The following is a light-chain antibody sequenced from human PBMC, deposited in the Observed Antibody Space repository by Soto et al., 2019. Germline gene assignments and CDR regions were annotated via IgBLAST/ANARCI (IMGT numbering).Light chain of an antibody. V-gene: IGLV2-14*01. CDR2: EVS. CDR3: SSYTSSITLYV. J-gene: IGLJ1*01. Sequence: QSALTQPASVSXSPGQSITISCTGTSSDVGGYNYVSWYQQHPGKAPKLMIYEVSNRPSGVSNRFSGSKSGNTASLTISGLQAEDEADYYCSSYTSSITLYVFGTGTKLTVL. CDR1: SSDVGGYNY.